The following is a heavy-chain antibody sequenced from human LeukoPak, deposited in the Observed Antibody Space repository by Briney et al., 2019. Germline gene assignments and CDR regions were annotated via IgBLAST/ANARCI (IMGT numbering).Heavy chain of an antibody. V-gene: IGHV2-5*02. J-gene: IGHJ4*02. CDR2: IYWDDDK. CDR1: GFSLSTSGVG. Sequence: SGPTLVNPTQTLTLTCTFSGFSLSTSGVGVGWIRQPPGKALEWLALIYWDDDKRYSPSLKSRLTITKDTSKNQVVLTMTNVDPVDTATYYCAHSILTGYYDSSGYWFDYWGQGTLVTVSS. CDR3: AHSILTGYYDSSGYWFDY. D-gene: IGHD3-22*01.